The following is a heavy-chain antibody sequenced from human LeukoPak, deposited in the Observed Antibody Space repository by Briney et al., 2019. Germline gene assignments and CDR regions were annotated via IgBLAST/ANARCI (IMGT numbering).Heavy chain of an antibody. D-gene: IGHD6-13*01. CDR3: ARDPESSSFDL. V-gene: IGHV3-7*01. J-gene: IGHJ4*02. CDR1: GFTVSNNY. CDR2: IDQGGSVR. Sequence: GGSLRLSCAASGFTVSNNYMNWVRQAPGKGLEFVANIDQGGSVRNYMDSLKGRCTISRDNAKKSLYLEINSLRADDTAVYYCARDPESSSFDLWGRGALVTVSS.